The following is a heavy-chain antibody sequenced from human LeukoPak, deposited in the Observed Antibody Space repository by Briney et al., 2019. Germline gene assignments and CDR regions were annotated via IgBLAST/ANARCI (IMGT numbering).Heavy chain of an antibody. D-gene: IGHD3-22*01. V-gene: IGHV1-69*13. CDR1: GGTFSSYA. J-gene: IGHJ4*02. CDR2: IIPIFGTA. Sequence: ASVKVSCKASGGTFSSYAISWVRQAPGQGLEWMGGIIPIFGTANYAQKFQGRVTITADESTSTAYMELSILRSEDTAVYYCASSRTYYYDSSGYCGFDYWGQGSLVTVSS. CDR3: ASSRTYYYDSSGYCGFDY.